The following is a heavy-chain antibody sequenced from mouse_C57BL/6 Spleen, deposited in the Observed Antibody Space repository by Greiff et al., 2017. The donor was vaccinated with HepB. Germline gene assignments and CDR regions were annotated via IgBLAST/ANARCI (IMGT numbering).Heavy chain of an antibody. CDR2: IDPPDSYT. J-gene: IGHJ3*01. Sequence: VQLQQSGAELVRPGTSVKLSCKASGYTFTSYWMHWVKQRPGQGLEWIGVIDPPDSYTNYNQKFKGKATLTVDTSSSTAYMQLSSLTSEDSAVYYCARQGDYDGAWFAYWGQGTLVTVSA. D-gene: IGHD2-4*01. CDR3: ARQGDYDGAWFAY. V-gene: IGHV1-59*01. CDR1: GYTFTSYW.